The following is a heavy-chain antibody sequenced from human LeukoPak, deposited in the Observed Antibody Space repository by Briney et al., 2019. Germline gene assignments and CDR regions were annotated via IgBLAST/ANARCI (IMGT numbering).Heavy chain of an antibody. CDR2: IYTSGNT. Sequence: PSETLSLTCTVSGDSISSGSYYWSWIRRPAGKGLEWIGRIYTSGNTNYNPSLRGRVTISVDTSKNQFSLKLSSVTAADTAVYYCARGFGVVIMEDAFDIWGQGSMVTVSS. CDR1: GDSISSGSYY. V-gene: IGHV4-61*02. J-gene: IGHJ3*02. D-gene: IGHD3-3*01. CDR3: ARGFGVVIMEDAFDI.